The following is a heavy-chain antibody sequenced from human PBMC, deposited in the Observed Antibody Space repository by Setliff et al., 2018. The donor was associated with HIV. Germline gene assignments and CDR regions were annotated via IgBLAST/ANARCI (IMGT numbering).Heavy chain of an antibody. D-gene: IGHD3-10*01. J-gene: IGHJ5*02. CDR2: ISGSGGST. CDR1: GFTFSSYA. V-gene: IGHV3-23*01. CDR3: ASSGSGSYINWFGP. Sequence: GGSLRLSCAASGFTFSSYAMSWVRQAPGKGLEWVSAISGSGGSTYYADSVKGRCTISRDNSKNTLYLQMTSLRAEDTAVYYCASSGSGSYINWFGPWGQGTLVTVSS.